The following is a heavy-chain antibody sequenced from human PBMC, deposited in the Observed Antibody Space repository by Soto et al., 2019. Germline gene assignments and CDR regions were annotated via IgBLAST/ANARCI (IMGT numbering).Heavy chain of an antibody. D-gene: IGHD3-10*01. CDR3: ARAVVTRSGGYYGMDV. Sequence: QVQLVQSGAEVKKPGSSVKVSCKASGGTFSSYAISRVRQAPGQGLEWMGGIIPIFGTANYAQKFQGRVTITADESTSTAYMELSSLRSEDTAVYYCARAVVTRSGGYYGMDVWGQGTTVTVSS. J-gene: IGHJ6*02. CDR2: IIPIFGTA. V-gene: IGHV1-69*01. CDR1: GGTFSSYA.